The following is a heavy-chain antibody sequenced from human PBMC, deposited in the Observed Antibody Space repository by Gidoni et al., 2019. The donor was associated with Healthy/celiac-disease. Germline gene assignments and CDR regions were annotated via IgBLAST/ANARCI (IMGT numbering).Heavy chain of an antibody. CDR2: IYHSGST. Sequence: QVQLQESGPGLVKPSGTLSLTCAVSGGSISSSNWWSWVRQPPGKGLEWIGEIYHSGSTNYNPSLKSRVTISVDKSKNQFSLKLSSVTAADTAVYYCARRGWADLNYYYYYGMDVWGQGTTVTVSS. D-gene: IGHD1-26*01. CDR1: GGSISSSNW. V-gene: IGHV4-4*02. J-gene: IGHJ6*02. CDR3: ARRGWADLNYYYYYGMDV.